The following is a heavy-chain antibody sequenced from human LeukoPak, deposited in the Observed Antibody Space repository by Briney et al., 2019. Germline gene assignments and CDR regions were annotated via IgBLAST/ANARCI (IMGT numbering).Heavy chain of an antibody. D-gene: IGHD2-8*01. CDR3: AKPGVATAHHPWKN. CDR2: ITGDGGRT. CDR1: GFTFVDYA. V-gene: IGHV3-43*02. J-gene: IGHJ4*02. Sequence: GGSLRLSCAGSGFTFVDYAMHWVRHAPGKGLEWVSYITGDGGRTYYADSVKGRFTISRDSSRNSLFLQMNSLRTEDTALYYCAKPGVATAHHPWKNWGQGTLVTVSS.